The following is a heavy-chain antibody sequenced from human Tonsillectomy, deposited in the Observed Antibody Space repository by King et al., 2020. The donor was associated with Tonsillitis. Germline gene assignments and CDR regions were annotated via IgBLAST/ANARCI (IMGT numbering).Heavy chain of an antibody. CDR3: ARQVGHCGGDCYSVYFYMDV. D-gene: IGHD2-21*02. V-gene: IGHV5-51*01. CDR1: GYSFTNYW. CDR2: IYPGDSDT. Sequence: DVQLVESGAEVKKPGESLKISCKGSGYSFTNYWIGWVRQMPGKGLEWMGIIYPGDSDTRYSPSFQGQVTISADKSISTAYLQWSSLKASDTAMYYCARQVGHCGGDCYSVYFYMDVWGKGTTVTVSS. J-gene: IGHJ6*03.